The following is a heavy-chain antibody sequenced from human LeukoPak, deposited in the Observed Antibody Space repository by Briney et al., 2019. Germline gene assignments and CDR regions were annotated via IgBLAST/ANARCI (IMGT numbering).Heavy chain of an antibody. CDR3: ARDVIYYDSSGYYWDAFDI. D-gene: IGHD3-22*01. CDR2: INTNNGNT. Sequence: ASVKVSCKASGYIFTNYGLTWVRQAPGQGLEWMGWINTNNGNTKYSQKFQGRVTITRDTSPSTAYIELSSLRSEDTAVYYCARDVIYYDSSGYYWDAFDIWGQGTMVTVSS. V-gene: IGHV1-18*01. J-gene: IGHJ3*02. CDR1: GYIFTNYG.